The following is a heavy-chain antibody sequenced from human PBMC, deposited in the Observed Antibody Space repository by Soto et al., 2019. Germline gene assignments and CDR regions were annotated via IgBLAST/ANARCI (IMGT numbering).Heavy chain of an antibody. J-gene: IGHJ4*01. D-gene: IGHD5-12*01. Sequence: EVQLVESGGGLVKPGGSLRLSCEASGFIFSNAWMSWVRQAPGKGLEWVGLIKKKADGGTTEYAAPLKCRFTISRDDSKKKLYLQITSMKNEDTGVYYCRTTWIDWGKGNLVNVSS. CDR2: IKKKADGGTT. CDR3: RTTWID. CDR1: GFIFSNAW. V-gene: IGHV3-15*01.